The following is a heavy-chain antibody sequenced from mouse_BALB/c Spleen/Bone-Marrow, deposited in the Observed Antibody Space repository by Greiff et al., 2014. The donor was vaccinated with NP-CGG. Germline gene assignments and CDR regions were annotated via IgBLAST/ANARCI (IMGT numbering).Heavy chain of an antibody. J-gene: IGHJ2*01. CDR3: AREVDGWYYFDY. CDR2: ISSGGST. Sequence: DVMLVESGGGLVKPGGSLKLSCAASGFTFSSYAMSWVRQTPEKRLEWVASISSGGSTYYPDSVKGRFTISGDNARNILYLQMSSLRSEDTAMYYCAREVDGWYYFDYWGQGTTLTVSS. D-gene: IGHD2-3*01. CDR1: GFTFSSYA. V-gene: IGHV5-6-5*01.